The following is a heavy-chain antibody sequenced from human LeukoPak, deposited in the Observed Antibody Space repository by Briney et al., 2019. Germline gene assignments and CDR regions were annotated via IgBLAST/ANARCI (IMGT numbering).Heavy chain of an antibody. V-gene: IGHV3-23*01. Sequence: PTGGSLRLSCAASGFTFSSYAMSWVRQAPGKGLEWVSAISGSGGSTYYADSVKGRFTISRDNSKNTLYLQMNSLRAEDTAVYYCAKDSVDYGESVYYFDYWGQGTLVTVFS. D-gene: IGHD4-17*01. CDR2: ISGSGGST. J-gene: IGHJ4*02. CDR3: AKDSVDYGESVYYFDY. CDR1: GFTFSSYA.